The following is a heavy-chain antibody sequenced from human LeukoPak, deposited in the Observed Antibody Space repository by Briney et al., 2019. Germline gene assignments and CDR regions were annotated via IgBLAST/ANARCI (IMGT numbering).Heavy chain of an antibody. J-gene: IGHJ2*01. D-gene: IGHD5-18*01. CDR3: ARVQAAWDTAMDYWYFDL. V-gene: IGHV1-2*02. CDR2: INPNSGGT. CDR1: GYTFTGYY. Sequence: ASVKVSCKASGYTFTGYYMRWVRQAPGQGLEWMGWINPNSGGTNYAQKFQGRVTMTRDTSISTAYMELSRLRSDDTAVYYCARVQAAWDTAMDYWYFDLWGRGTLVTVSS.